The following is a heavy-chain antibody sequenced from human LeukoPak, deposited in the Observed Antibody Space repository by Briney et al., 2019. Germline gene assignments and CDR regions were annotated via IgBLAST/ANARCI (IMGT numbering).Heavy chain of an antibody. V-gene: IGHV3-23*01. CDR2: ISGSGGST. J-gene: IGHJ4*02. Sequence: GGSLRLSCAASGFTFSSYAMSWVRQAPGKGLEWVSAISGSGGSTYYADSVKGRFTISRDNSKNTLYLQMNSLRAEDTAVYFCAKVVVVPAFYHYFDYWGQGTLVTVSS. CDR1: GFTFSSYA. D-gene: IGHD2-2*01. CDR3: AKVVVVPAFYHYFDY.